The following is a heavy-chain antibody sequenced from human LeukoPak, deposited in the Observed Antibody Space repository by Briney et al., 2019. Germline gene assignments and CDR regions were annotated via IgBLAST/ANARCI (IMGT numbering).Heavy chain of an antibody. Sequence: SVKVFCKASVGIFSSYAIIWVRQAPAQGLVWVGGIIPMFGPANYAQKFQGRVTINTDEYTSTAYMELSSLRSEDTAVYYCARARRITMIVVVEGDWFDPWGQGTLVTVPS. CDR1: VGIFSSYA. V-gene: IGHV1-69*05. J-gene: IGHJ5*02. CDR3: ARARRITMIVVVEGDWFDP. D-gene: IGHD3-22*01. CDR2: IIPMFGPA.